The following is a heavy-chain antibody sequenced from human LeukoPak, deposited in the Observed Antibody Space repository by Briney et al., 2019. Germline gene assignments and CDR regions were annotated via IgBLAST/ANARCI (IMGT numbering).Heavy chain of an antibody. D-gene: IGHD6-19*01. V-gene: IGHV3-23*01. CDR2: ISGSGDST. Sequence: PGGYLRLSCAASGFTFSNYAMSWVRQAPGKGLEWVSAISGSGDSTYYADSVKGRFTISRDNSKNTLYLQMNSLRAEDTAMYYCVKGEMGMSIAVAGILRDWGQGTLVTVSS. J-gene: IGHJ4*02. CDR1: GFTFSNYA. CDR3: VKGEMGMSIAVAGILRD.